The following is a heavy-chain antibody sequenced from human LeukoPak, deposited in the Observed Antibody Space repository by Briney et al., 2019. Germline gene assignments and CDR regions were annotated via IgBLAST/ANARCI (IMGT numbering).Heavy chain of an antibody. J-gene: IGHJ6*03. CDR2: INPSGGST. V-gene: IGHV1-46*01. CDR1: GYNFISYY. CDR3: ARSGFSGKYSSSSGLRDYYYMDV. D-gene: IGHD6-6*01. Sequence: ASVKVSCKASGYNFISYYMHWVRQAPGQGLEWMGIINPSGGSTSYAQKFQDRVTMTRDTSTSTVYMELSSLRSEDTAVYYCARSGFSGKYSSSSGLRDYYYMDVWGKGTTVTVSS.